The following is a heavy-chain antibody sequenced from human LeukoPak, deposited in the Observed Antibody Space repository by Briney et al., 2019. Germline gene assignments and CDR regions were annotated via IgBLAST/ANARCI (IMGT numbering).Heavy chain of an antibody. Sequence: SETLSLTCTVSTGFISSSNYYWAWIRQPPGKGLEWIGEINHSGSTNYNPSLKSRVTISVVTSNNQFSLKLSSVTGADTAVYYCARQTQEEGYYYDSSGYPSPYAFDIWGQGTMVTVSS. D-gene: IGHD3-22*01. CDR2: INHSGST. CDR3: ARQTQEEGYYYDSSGYPSPYAFDI. CDR1: TGFISSSNYY. V-gene: IGHV4-39*01. J-gene: IGHJ3*02.